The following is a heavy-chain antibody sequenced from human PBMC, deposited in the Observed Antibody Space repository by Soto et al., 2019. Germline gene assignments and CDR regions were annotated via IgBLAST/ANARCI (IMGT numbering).Heavy chain of an antibody. CDR2: ISGSGGST. Sequence: GGSLRLSCAXSGFTFSSYAMSWVRQAPGKGLEWVSAISGSGGSTYYADSVKGRFTISRDNSKNTLYLQMNSLRAEDTAVYYCAKVGITSSSSYYYYGMDVWGQGTTVTVSS. J-gene: IGHJ6*02. CDR3: AKVGITSSSSYYYYGMDV. V-gene: IGHV3-23*01. CDR1: GFTFSSYA. D-gene: IGHD6-6*01.